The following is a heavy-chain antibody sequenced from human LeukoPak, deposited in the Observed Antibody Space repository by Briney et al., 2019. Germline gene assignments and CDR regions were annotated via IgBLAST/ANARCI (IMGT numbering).Heavy chain of an antibody. V-gene: IGHV3-64D*06. CDR3: ARDSALLGVAFDL. CDR1: GFPFNTYA. CDR2: ISSNGDNT. Sequence: GGSLRLSCSASGFPFNTYAIHWVRQAPGKGLEYVAGISSNGDNTDFADSAKGRFTISRDNSKSTLFLQMNSLRAEDTAVYFCARDSALLGVAFDLWGQGTVVTVSS. J-gene: IGHJ3*01. D-gene: IGHD2-15*01.